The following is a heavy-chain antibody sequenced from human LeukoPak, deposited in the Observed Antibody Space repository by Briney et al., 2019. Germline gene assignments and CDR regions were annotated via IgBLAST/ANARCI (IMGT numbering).Heavy chain of an antibody. Sequence: PSETLSLTCTISGGSVSGYSWSWVRQPPGKGLEWIGHIYYSGSTNYNPSLKNQVTISVDPSKNQFYLRLSSVTAADTAVYYCARLAYYYDSSAYHYFDYWGHGTLVTVSS. CDR1: GGSVSGYS. V-gene: IGHV4-59*02. J-gene: IGHJ4*01. CDR2: IYYSGST. CDR3: ARLAYYYDSSAYHYFDY. D-gene: IGHD3-22*01.